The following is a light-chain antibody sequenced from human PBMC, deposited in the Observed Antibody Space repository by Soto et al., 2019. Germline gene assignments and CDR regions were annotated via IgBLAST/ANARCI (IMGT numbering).Light chain of an antibody. CDR1: SSDIGSHNL. J-gene: IGLJ1*01. CDR3: CSYAGKSSYV. Sequence: QSVLTQPASVSGSPGQSITISCTGISSDIGSHNLVSWYQQHPGKAPKLMIYEGSKRPSGVSDRFSASKSGNTASLTSSGLQAEDEADYYCCSYAGKSSYVFGTGTKLTVL. V-gene: IGLV2-23*01. CDR2: EGS.